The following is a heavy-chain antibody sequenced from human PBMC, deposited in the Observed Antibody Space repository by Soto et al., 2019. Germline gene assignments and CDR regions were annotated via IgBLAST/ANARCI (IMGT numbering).Heavy chain of an antibody. CDR1: GYTFTGYY. V-gene: IGHV1-2*02. J-gene: IGHJ4*02. CDR3: AKAGDEQCRPNDY. D-gene: IGHD6-19*01. Sequence: ASVKVSCKASGYTFTGYYMPWVRQAPGQGLEWMGWINPNSGGTNYAQKFQGRVTMTRDTYISTAYMELSRLRSDDTAVYYCAKAGDEQCRPNDYWGQGTLVTVSS. CDR2: INPNSGGT.